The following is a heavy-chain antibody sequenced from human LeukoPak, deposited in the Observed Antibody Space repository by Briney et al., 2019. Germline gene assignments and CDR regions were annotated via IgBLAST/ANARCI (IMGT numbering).Heavy chain of an antibody. CDR3: ARENEHIVVVTATHYWYFDL. Sequence: VKVSCKASGYTFTGYYMHWVRQAPGQGLEWMGRINPNSGGTNYAQKFQGRVTMTRDTSISTAYMELSRLRSDDTAVYYCARENEHIVVVTATHYWYFDLWGRGTLVTVSS. CDR1: GYTFTGYY. CDR2: INPNSGGT. D-gene: IGHD2-21*02. J-gene: IGHJ2*01. V-gene: IGHV1-2*06.